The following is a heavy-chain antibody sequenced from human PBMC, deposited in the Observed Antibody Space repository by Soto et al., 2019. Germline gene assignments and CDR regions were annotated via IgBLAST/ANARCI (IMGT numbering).Heavy chain of an antibody. CDR2: INPDSGDT. CDR3: DRDYYTSSAWFDL. Sequence: ASVKVSCKASGYIFSEFYIHWVLQAPGQGLEWMGWINPDSGDTDDAQLFQGRVTMTCDTSITTAYMELTRLRSDDTAVYYCDRDYYTSSAWFDLWGQGTLVTVSS. CDR1: GYIFSEFY. V-gene: IGHV1-2*02. J-gene: IGHJ5*02. D-gene: IGHD3-10*01.